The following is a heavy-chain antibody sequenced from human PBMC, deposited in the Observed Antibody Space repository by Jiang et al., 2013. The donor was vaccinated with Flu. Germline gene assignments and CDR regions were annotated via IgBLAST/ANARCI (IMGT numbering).Heavy chain of an antibody. Sequence: GAEVKKPGASVKVSCKASGYTFTGNFMHWVRQAPGQGLEWMGWINPNSGGTKYAQMFQGRVTMTRDTSISTAYMELSRLRSDDTAVYYCARDNSSGWTEYFQHWGQGTLVTVSS. D-gene: IGHD6-19*01. CDR1: GYTFTGNF. J-gene: IGHJ1*01. V-gene: IGHV1-2*02. CDR2: INPNSGGT. CDR3: ARDNSSGWTEYFQH.